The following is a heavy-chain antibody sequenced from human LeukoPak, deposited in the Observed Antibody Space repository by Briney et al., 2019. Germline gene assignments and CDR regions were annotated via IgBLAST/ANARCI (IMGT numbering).Heavy chain of an antibody. J-gene: IGHJ4*02. D-gene: IGHD4-11*01. Sequence: ASVKVSCKASGYTFTSYYMHWVRQAPGQGLEWMGIINPSGGSTSYAQKFQGRVTMTRDTSTSTVYMELSSLRSEDTAVYYCATGFHDYSNYGPLFDYWGQGTLVTVSS. CDR3: ATGFHDYSNYGPLFDY. CDR2: INPSGGST. V-gene: IGHV1-46*01. CDR1: GYTFTSYY.